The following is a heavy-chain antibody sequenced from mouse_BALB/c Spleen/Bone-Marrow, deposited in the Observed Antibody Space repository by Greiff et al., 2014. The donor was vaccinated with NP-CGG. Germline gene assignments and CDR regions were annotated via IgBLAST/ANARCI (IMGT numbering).Heavy chain of an antibody. Sequence: VQLQQSGAELVKPGASVKLSCTASGFNIKDTYMHWVKQRPEQGLEWIGRIDPANGNAKYDPKFQGKATITADTSSNTAYLQLGSLTSEDTAVYYCARYRLGTYFDFWGQGTTLTVSS. CDR2: IDPANGNA. CDR1: GFNIKDTY. V-gene: IGHV14-3*02. D-gene: IGHD2-14*01. CDR3: ARYRLGTYFDF. J-gene: IGHJ2*01.